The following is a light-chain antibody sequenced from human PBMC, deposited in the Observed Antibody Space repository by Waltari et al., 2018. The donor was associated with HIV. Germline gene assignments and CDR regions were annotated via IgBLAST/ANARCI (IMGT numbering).Light chain of an antibody. J-gene: IGKJ2*01. Sequence: VMTQSPSTLSVSPGETATLSCRASRDLTTNLAWFQQRPGQSPRLLIDDASTRVTGIPGRFSGSGAGTQFTLTIANFQSEDFAVYYCQQYYTWPYTFGRGAKVEI. CDR2: DAS. CDR3: QQYYTWPYT. V-gene: IGKV3-15*01. CDR1: RDLTTN.